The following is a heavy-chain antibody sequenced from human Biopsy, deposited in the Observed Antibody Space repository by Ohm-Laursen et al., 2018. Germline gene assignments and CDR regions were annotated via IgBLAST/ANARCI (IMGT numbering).Heavy chain of an antibody. CDR1: GGTFSSYV. Sequence: GASVKVSCKASGGTFSSYVISWVRQAPGQGLEWMGRIIPTFDTPTYAPDFQGRVTFTADKSTGTAHLDLSRLRSEDTAIYYCAGGAAKGNPHDHWGQGTLVTVSS. J-gene: IGHJ5*02. V-gene: IGHV1-69*06. D-gene: IGHD3-10*01. CDR2: IIPTFDTP. CDR3: AGGAAKGNPHDH.